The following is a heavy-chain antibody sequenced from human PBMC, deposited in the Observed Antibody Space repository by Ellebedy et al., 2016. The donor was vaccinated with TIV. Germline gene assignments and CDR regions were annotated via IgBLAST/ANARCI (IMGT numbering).Heavy chain of an antibody. D-gene: IGHD1-26*01. Sequence: GESLKISCAGSGFSFSSRCLHSVRQAPGKGLEWVSSITSNSLDITYRDSVKGRFTISRDNAKQSLSLHMDSLRAEDTAVYYCTRDRIVGATSYGYWGQGTLVTVSS. J-gene: IGHJ4*02. CDR1: GFSFSSRC. CDR3: TRDRIVGATSYGY. V-gene: IGHV3-21*01. CDR2: ITSNSLDI.